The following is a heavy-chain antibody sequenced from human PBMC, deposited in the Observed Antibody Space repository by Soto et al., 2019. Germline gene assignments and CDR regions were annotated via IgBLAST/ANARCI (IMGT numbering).Heavy chain of an antibody. D-gene: IGHD3-16*02. CDR3: ARAGPDYVWGSYRYSQLDAFEI. CDR1: GYTLTEFS. V-gene: IGHV1-24*01. J-gene: IGHJ3*02. CDR2: FDPEDGDT. Sequence: QVQLVQSGAEVKKPGASVKVSCKVSGYTLTEFSMHWVRQAPGKGLEWMGGFDPEDGDTIYAQKFQGRVTMTEDTSTDTAFMELSSLRSEDTDVYCCARAGPDYVWGSYRYSQLDAFEIWRQGRMVTVSS.